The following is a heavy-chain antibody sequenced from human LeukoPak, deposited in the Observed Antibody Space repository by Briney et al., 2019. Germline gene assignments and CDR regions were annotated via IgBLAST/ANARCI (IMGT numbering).Heavy chain of an antibody. CDR1: GFTFNTYA. V-gene: IGHV3-30*04. Sequence: GGSLRLSCAASGFTFNTYAMHWVRQAPGKGLEWVAVISYDGTYKDYADSVKGRFTISRDNSKKTLSLQMTSLRAEDTAVYYCARDLEGSSWYAAEFGYWGQGTLVTVSS. CDR3: ARDLEGSSWYAAEFGY. J-gene: IGHJ4*02. CDR2: ISYDGTYK. D-gene: IGHD6-13*01.